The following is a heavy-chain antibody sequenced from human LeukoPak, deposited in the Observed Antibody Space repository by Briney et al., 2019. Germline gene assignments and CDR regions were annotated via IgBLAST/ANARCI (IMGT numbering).Heavy chain of an antibody. V-gene: IGHV3-53*01. CDR3: ARGSGQPRCSGGSCTTVYSFDY. CDR2: IYSGRST. D-gene: IGHD2-15*01. CDR1: GFTVSSRY. Sequence: GGSLRLSCAASGFTVSSRYMGWVRQAPGKGLEWVPVIYSGRSTYYADSLEGRFTISRDNSENTLYLHMDSLRAEDTAVYYCARGSGQPRCSGGSCTTVYSFDYWGQGALVTVSS. J-gene: IGHJ4*02.